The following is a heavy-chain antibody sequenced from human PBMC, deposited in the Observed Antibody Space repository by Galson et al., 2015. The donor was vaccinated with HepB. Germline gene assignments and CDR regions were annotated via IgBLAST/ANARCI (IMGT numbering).Heavy chain of an antibody. CDR3: AREGRSGYFGAFDI. Sequence: SLRLSCAASGFTFSTYSMNWVRQAPGKGLEWISYVSTTSRTIYYADSVKGRFTISRDNAKNSLYLQMNSLRDEDTALYYCAREGRSGYFGAFDIWGQGTMVTVSS. J-gene: IGHJ3*02. V-gene: IGHV3-48*02. CDR2: VSTTSRTI. CDR1: GFTFSTYS. D-gene: IGHD3-3*01.